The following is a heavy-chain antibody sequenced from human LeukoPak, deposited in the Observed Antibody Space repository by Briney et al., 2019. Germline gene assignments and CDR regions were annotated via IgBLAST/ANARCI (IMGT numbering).Heavy chain of an antibody. CDR3: ARSPLWYYYMDV. J-gene: IGHJ6*03. CDR1: GYTFTGYY. D-gene: IGHD2-21*01. Sequence: GASVKVSCKASGYTFTGYYMRWVRQAPGQGLEWTGRINPNSGGTNYAQKFQGRVTMTRDTSISTAYMELSRLRSDDTAVYYCARSPLWYYYMDVWGKGTTVTVSS. CDR2: INPNSGGT. V-gene: IGHV1-2*06.